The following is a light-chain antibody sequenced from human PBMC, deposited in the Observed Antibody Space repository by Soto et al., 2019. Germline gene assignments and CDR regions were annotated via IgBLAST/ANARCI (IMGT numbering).Light chain of an antibody. Sequence: DIQMTQSPSSLSASVGDRVTITCQASQDISNYLNWYQQKPGKAPKLLIYDASNLETGVPSRLSGSGSGTDFTFTISSLQPEDIATYYCQQYANLPSYTFGQGTKLEIK. CDR3: QQYANLPSYT. CDR1: QDISNY. J-gene: IGKJ2*01. V-gene: IGKV1-33*01. CDR2: DAS.